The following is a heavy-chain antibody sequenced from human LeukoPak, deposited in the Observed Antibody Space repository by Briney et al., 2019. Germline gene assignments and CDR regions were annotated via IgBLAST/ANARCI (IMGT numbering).Heavy chain of an antibody. J-gene: IGHJ4*02. CDR3: AKDSQSFEYSESYGFDY. Sequence: GGSLRLSCAASGFTFDDYAMHWVRQAPGKGVERVSGISWNSGSIGYADSVKGRFTISRDNAKNSLYLQMNSLRAEDMALYYCAKDSQSFEYSESYGFDYWGQGTLVTVSS. D-gene: IGHD1-26*01. CDR1: GFTFDDYA. CDR2: ISWNSGSI. V-gene: IGHV3-9*03.